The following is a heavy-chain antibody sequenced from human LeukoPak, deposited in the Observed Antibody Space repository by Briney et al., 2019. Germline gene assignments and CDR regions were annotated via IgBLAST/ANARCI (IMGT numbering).Heavy chain of an antibody. J-gene: IGHJ4*02. CDR1: GFTFASYS. CDR3: ARGDY. V-gene: IGHV3-21*01. Sequence: PGGSLRLSCAASGFTFASYSMNWVRQAPGKGLEWVSSISGDSTYIYNAGSVKGRFTISRDNAQASLYLQMISLRADDTAVYYCARGDYWGQGTLVTVSS. CDR2: ISGDSTYI.